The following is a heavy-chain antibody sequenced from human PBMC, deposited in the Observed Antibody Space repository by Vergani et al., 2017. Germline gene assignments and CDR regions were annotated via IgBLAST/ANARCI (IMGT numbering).Heavy chain of an antibody. CDR2: IIPIFGTA. J-gene: IGHJ3*02. Sequence: QVQLEQSGAEVKKPGSSVTVSCRASGGTFGSHTISWVRQAPGQGLEWMGGIIPIFGTANYAQKFQGRVTITADESTSTAYMELSSLRSEDTAVYYCARDDPSDYGDYYDAFDIWGQGTMVTVSS. CDR3: ARDDPSDYGDYYDAFDI. D-gene: IGHD4-17*01. V-gene: IGHV1-69*12. CDR1: GGTFGSHT.